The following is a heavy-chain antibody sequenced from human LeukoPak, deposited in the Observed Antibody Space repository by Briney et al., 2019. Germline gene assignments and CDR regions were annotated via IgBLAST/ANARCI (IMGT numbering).Heavy chain of an antibody. Sequence: GGSLRLSCAASGFTFSSYAMSWVRQAPGKGLEWVSAISGSGGSTYYADSVKGRFTISRDNSKNTLYLQMNSLRAEDTAVYYCAFTYYYDSSGYPTVDYWGQGTLVTVSS. CDR2: ISGSGGST. CDR3: AFTYYYDSSGYPTVDY. CDR1: GFTFSSYA. D-gene: IGHD3-22*01. V-gene: IGHV3-23*01. J-gene: IGHJ4*02.